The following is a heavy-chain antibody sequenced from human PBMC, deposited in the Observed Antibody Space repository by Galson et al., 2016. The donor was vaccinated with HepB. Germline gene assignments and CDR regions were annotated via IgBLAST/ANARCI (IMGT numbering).Heavy chain of an antibody. CDR2: MNPDSGNT. CDR3: ARSGFALSSWFDS. CDR1: GYIFTNYD. D-gene: IGHD2-21*01. Sequence: SVKVSCKASGYIFTNYDINWVRQAPGQGLEWMGWMNPDSGNTGYAQNFQGRVTMTRSTSANTAYMELSSLSSDDTAVYYCARSGFALSSWFDSWGPGTLVTVSS. J-gene: IGHJ5*01. V-gene: IGHV1-8*01.